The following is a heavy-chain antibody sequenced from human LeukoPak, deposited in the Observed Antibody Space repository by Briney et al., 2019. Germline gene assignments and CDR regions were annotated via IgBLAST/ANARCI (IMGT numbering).Heavy chain of an antibody. CDR1: GFTFSSYA. V-gene: IGHV3-30*04. Sequence: GGSLRLSCAASGFTFSSYAMHWVRQAPGKGLEWVAVISYDGGSKYYADSVKGRFTISRDNSKNTLYLQMNSLRAEDTAVYYCARDRGQLVNDYWGQGTLVTVSS. D-gene: IGHD6-13*01. J-gene: IGHJ4*02. CDR3: ARDRGQLVNDY. CDR2: ISYDGGSK.